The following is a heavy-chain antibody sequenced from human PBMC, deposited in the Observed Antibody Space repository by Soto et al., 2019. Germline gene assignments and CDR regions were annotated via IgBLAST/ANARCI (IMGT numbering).Heavy chain of an antibody. V-gene: IGHV1-69*04. CDR1: GGTLSSYT. D-gene: IGHD2-21*01. CDR3: AREVLQYCGGDCYSSNFDY. CDR2: IIASHGIT. J-gene: IGHJ4*02. Sequence: GASVKVSCKASGGTLSSYTISWVRQAPGQGLEWMGRIIASHGITKYAQKFQGRVTITGDTSASTAYMELSSLRSEDTAIYYCAREVLQYCGGDCYSSNFDYWGQGTLVTVSS.